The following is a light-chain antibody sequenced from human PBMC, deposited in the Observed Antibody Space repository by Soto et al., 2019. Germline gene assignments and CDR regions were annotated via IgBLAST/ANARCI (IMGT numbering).Light chain of an antibody. Sequence: IVLTQSPGTLSLSPGERATLSCRASQSVSSSYLAWYQQKPGQAPRLLIYGASSRATGIPDRFSGSGSGTDFTLTNSRLEPEDFAVYYCQQYGSSLTWTFGQGTKVEIK. J-gene: IGKJ1*01. CDR2: GAS. CDR1: QSVSSSY. CDR3: QQYGSSLTWT. V-gene: IGKV3-20*01.